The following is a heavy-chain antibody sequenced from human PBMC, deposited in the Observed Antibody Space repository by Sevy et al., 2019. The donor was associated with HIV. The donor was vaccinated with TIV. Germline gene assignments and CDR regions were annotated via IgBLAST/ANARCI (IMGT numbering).Heavy chain of an antibody. Sequence: GGSLRLSCAASGFTFSPYSMNWVRQAPGKGLEWVSSISSSSSDIYYADSVKGRFIISRDNAKNSLYLQMNSLRAEDTAVYYCAREGGHVNIFGVVQRDAMDVWGQGTTVTVSS. J-gene: IGHJ6*02. CDR1: GFTFSPYS. D-gene: IGHD3-3*02. CDR3: AREGGHVNIFGVVQRDAMDV. V-gene: IGHV3-21*01. CDR2: ISSSSSDI.